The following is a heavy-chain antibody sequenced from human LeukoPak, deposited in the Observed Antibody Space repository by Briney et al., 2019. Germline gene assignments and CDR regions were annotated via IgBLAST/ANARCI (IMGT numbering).Heavy chain of an antibody. CDR2: IIPIFDTA. CDR3: ARVKEDYDEASDI. V-gene: IGHV1-69*05. J-gene: IGHJ3*02. Sequence: ASVKVSCKASGGTFSSYAISWVRQAPGQGLEWMGRIIPIFDTANYAQKFQGRVTITTDESTSTAYMELSSLRSEDTAVYYCARVKEDYDEASDIWGQGTTVTVSS. D-gene: IGHD3-22*01. CDR1: GGTFSSYA.